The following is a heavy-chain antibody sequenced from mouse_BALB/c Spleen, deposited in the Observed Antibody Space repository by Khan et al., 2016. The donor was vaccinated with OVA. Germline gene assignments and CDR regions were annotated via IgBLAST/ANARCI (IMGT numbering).Heavy chain of an antibody. Sequence: EVHLVESGGDLVKPGGSLKLSCAASGFTFSSYSMSWVRQTPDKRLEWVASISSGGDYTYYPDIVKGRFTISRDNAKNTLYLQMSSLKSEDPAMYYCASHLTGSFAYWGQGTLVTVSA. V-gene: IGHV5-6*01. CDR1: GFTFSSYS. D-gene: IGHD4-1*01. CDR2: ISSGGDYT. J-gene: IGHJ3*01. CDR3: ASHLTGSFAY.